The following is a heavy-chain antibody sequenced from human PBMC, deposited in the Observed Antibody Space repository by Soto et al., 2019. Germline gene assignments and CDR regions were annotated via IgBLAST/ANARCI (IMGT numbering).Heavy chain of an antibody. CDR1: GYSISSGYY. CDR2: IYHSGST. Sequence: SETLSLTCAVSGYSISSGYYWGWIRQPPGKGLEWIGSIYHSGSTYYNPSLKSRVTISVDPSKNQFPLKLSSVTAADTAVYYCARGGSITTFITSVFDPWGQGTLVTVSS. D-gene: IGHD3-3*01. CDR3: ARGGSITTFITSVFDP. V-gene: IGHV4-38-2*01. J-gene: IGHJ5*02.